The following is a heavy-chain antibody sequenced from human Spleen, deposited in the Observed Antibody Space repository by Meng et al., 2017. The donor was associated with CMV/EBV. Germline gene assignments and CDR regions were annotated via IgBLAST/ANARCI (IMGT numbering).Heavy chain of an antibody. Sequence: ASGFSFSNYAMHWVRQALGKGLEWVAFISDFGSNKFYADSVEGRFTISRDNFKNTLYLHMNSLRVEDTALYYCARDLLRTEYSYGYNWGQGTLVTVSS. V-gene: IGHV3-30-3*01. D-gene: IGHD5-18*01. CDR3: ARDLLRTEYSYGYN. CDR1: GFSFSNYA. J-gene: IGHJ4*02. CDR2: ISDFGSNK.